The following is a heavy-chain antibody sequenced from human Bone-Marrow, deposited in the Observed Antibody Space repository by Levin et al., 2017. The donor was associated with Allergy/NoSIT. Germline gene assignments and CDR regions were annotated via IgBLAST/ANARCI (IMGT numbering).Heavy chain of an antibody. Sequence: GGSLRLSCAASGFTFGDYAMHWVRQVPGKGLEWVSGISWNSGSLGYAESVKGRLTISRDNSKNSLYLQMSSLRPEDTALYFCTKGSHYYYYSIDTWFDPWGQRTLLTVSS. CDR1: GFTFGDYA. CDR2: ISWNSGSL. D-gene: IGHD3-22*01. V-gene: IGHV3-9*01. CDR3: TKGSHYYYYSIDTWFDP. J-gene: IGHJ5*02.